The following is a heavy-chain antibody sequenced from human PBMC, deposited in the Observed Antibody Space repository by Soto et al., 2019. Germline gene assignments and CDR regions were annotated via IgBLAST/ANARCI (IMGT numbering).Heavy chain of an antibody. V-gene: IGHV3-23*01. CDR3: AKDLVGSFPDYFDY. CDR1: GFTFSGFA. CDR2: ISGGGDAT. J-gene: IGHJ4*02. Sequence: GGSLRLSCAASGFTFSGFAMTWVRQAPGQGMECVASISGGGDATYYADSVKGRFTISRDNSKNTLYLQLSSLRAEDAAMYYCAKDLVGSFPDYFDYWGQGTLVTVSS. D-gene: IGHD2-15*01.